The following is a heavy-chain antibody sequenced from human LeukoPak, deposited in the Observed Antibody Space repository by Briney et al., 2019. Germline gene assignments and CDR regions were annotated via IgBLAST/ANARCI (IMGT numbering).Heavy chain of an antibody. D-gene: IGHD5-24*01. V-gene: IGHV4-59*08. CDR1: GGSISSYY. CDR2: IYYSGST. J-gene: IGHJ4*02. Sequence: SETLSLTCTVSGGSISSYYWSWIRQPPGKGLEWIGYIYYSGSTNYNPSLKSRVAISVDTSKNQFSLKLSSVTAADTAVYYCATLDGYNLGLSYWGQGTLVTVSS. CDR3: ATLDGYNLGLSY.